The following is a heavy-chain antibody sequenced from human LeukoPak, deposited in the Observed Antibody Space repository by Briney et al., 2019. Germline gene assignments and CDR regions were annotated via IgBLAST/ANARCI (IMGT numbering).Heavy chain of an antibody. CDR3: ARHNYYDSRVDY. V-gene: IGHV4-59*01. Sequence: SETLSLTCTVSGGSISGYYGSWIRQPPGKGLEWIGYIYYSGSTNYNPSLKSRVTISVDTSKNQFSLKLSSVTAADTAVYYCARHNYYDSRVDYWGQGTLVTVSS. CDR1: GGSISGYY. CDR2: IYYSGST. J-gene: IGHJ4*02. D-gene: IGHD3-22*01.